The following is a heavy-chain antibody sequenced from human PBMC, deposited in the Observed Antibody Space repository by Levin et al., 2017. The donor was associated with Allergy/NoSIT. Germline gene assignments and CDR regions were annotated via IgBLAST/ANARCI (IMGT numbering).Heavy chain of an antibody. Sequence: GESLKISCAASGFTFSSYAMSWVRQAPGKGLEWVSVISGSGGSTNYADSVKGRFTISRDNSKNTLYLEMNSLRAEDTAVYYCAKVRGTGNYYYYGMDVWGQGTTVTVSS. J-gene: IGHJ6*02. CDR3: AKVRGTGNYYYYGMDV. D-gene: IGHD3-16*01. V-gene: IGHV3-23*01. CDR1: GFTFSSYA. CDR2: ISGSGGST.